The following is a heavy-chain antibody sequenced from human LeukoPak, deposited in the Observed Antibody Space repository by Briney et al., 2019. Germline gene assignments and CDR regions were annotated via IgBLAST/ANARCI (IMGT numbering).Heavy chain of an antibody. CDR3: AFIGTKSSDY. J-gene: IGHJ4*02. CDR1: GFILNSYG. CDR2: IWFDGKNE. Sequence: PGRSLRLSCAASGFILNSYGMHWVRQAPGKGLEWVADIWFDGKNEHFADSVKGRFTISRDNAKNSLYLQMNSLRAEDTAVYYCAFIGTKSSDYWGQGTLVTVSS. V-gene: IGHV3-33*03.